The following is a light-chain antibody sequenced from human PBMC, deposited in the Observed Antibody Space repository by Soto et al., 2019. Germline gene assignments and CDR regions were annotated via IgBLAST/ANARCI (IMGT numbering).Light chain of an antibody. V-gene: IGKV3-20*01. CDR1: QTVSSTY. CDR2: GAS. CDR3: QQYGSSPIT. J-gene: IGKJ1*01. Sequence: ENVLTQSPGTLSLSPGERATLSCRASQTVSSTYLAWYQQKPGQAPRLLIYGASSRATGIPDRFSGTVSGTDFTLTISRLEPEDFAVYYCQQYGSSPITFGQGTKVDI.